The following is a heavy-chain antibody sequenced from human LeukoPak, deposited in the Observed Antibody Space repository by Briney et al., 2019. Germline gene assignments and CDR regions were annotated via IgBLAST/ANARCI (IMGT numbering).Heavy chain of an antibody. J-gene: IGHJ6*04. CDR1: GFTFSSYE. CDR3: AELGITMIGGV. Sequence: GGSLRLSCAASGFTFSSYEMNWVRQAPGKGLEWVSSITSSSSYIYYADSVKGRFTISRDNAKNSLYLQMDSLRAEDTAVYYCAELGITMIGGVWGKGTTVTISS. D-gene: IGHD3-10*02. CDR2: ITSSSSYI. V-gene: IGHV3-21*06.